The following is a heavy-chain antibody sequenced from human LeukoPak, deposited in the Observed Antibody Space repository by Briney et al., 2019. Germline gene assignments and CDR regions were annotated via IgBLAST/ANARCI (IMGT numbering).Heavy chain of an antibody. Sequence: SETLSLACTVSGGSISSYYWSWIRQPAGKGLEWIGRIYTSGSTNYNPSLKSRVTISVYKSKNQFSLRLSSVTAADTAVYYCARDSVVAGNKRALDYWGQGTLVTVSS. CDR1: GGSISSYY. CDR2: IYTSGST. D-gene: IGHD6-19*01. CDR3: ARDSVVAGNKRALDY. V-gene: IGHV4-4*07. J-gene: IGHJ4*02.